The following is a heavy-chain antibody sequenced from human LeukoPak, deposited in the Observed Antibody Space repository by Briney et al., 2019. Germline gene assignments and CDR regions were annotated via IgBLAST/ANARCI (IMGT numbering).Heavy chain of an antibody. J-gene: IGHJ4*02. CDR3: AKDRGRRCSSNSCYYED. Sequence: SCKASGGTFSSYGMHWVRQAPGKGLEWVAVISYDGSNKYYADSVKGRFTISRDNSKNTLYLQMNSLRDEDTAVYYCAKDRGRRCSSNSCYYEDWGQGTLVTVSS. CDR2: ISYDGSNK. CDR1: GGTFSSYG. D-gene: IGHD2-2*01. V-gene: IGHV3-30*18.